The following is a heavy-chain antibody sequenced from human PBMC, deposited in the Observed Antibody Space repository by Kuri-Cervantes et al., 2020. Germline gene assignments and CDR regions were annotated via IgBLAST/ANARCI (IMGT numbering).Heavy chain of an antibody. CDR1: GGSFSGYY. CDR3: ARDFSSWYWYFDL. Sequence: SETLSLTCAVYGGSFSGYYWSWIRQPPGKGLEWIGEINHSGSTNHNPSLKSRVTISVDTSKNQFSLKLSSVTAEDTAVYYCARDFSSWYWYFDLWGRGTLVTVSS. D-gene: IGHD3-3*01. V-gene: IGHV4-34*01. CDR2: INHSGST. J-gene: IGHJ2*01.